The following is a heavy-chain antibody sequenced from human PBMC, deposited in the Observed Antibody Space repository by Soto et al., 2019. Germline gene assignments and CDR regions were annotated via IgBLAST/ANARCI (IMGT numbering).Heavy chain of an antibody. CDR1: SGSISSSNW. Sequence: SETLSLTCAVSSGSISSSNWWSWVRQPPGKGLEWIGEIYHSGSTNYNPSLKSRVTISVDKSKNQFSLKLSSVTAADTAVYYCARATCSSTSCYANEYYMDVWGKGTTVTVSS. CDR2: IYHSGST. J-gene: IGHJ6*03. D-gene: IGHD2-2*01. CDR3: ARATCSSTSCYANEYYMDV. V-gene: IGHV4-4*02.